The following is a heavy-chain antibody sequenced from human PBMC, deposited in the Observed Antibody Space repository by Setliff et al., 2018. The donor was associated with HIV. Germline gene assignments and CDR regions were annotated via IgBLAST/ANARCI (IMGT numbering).Heavy chain of an antibody. D-gene: IGHD3-9*01. J-gene: IGHJ3*01. CDR3: ARSLRYFDWSLRRPSHDAFDF. Sequence: PLETLSLTCTVSGGSIRSHYWGWIRQPPGKGLEWIGEINHSGSTNYNPSLKSPVTISVDTSKNQFSLKLSFVTAADTAVYYCARSLRYFDWSLRRPSHDAFDFWGQGTMVTVSS. CDR1: GGSIRSHY. CDR2: INHSGST. V-gene: IGHV4-34*01.